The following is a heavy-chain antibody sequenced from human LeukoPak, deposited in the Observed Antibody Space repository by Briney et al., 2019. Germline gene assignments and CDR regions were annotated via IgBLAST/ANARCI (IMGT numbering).Heavy chain of an antibody. CDR3: AREGRTSGTSWYDP. CDR1: DYSVTIDHY. CDR2: IYHSGGT. J-gene: IGHJ5*02. D-gene: IGHD3-10*01. V-gene: IGHV4-38-2*01. Sequence: SETLSLTCAVSDYSVTIDHYWGWIRLAPGKGLEWIGSIYHSGGTYYNPSIKSRVTISVDTSKDQFSLRLTSVTAADTGIYYCAREGRTSGTSWYDPWGQGTRVTVSS.